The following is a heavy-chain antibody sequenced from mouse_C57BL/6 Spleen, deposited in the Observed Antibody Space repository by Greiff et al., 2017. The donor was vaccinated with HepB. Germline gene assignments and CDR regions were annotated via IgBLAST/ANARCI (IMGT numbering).Heavy chain of an antibody. D-gene: IGHD2-4*01. J-gene: IGHJ1*03. Sequence: VKLQQSGAELARPGASVKMSCKASGYTFTSYTMHWVKQRPGQGLEWIGYINPSSGYTKYNQKFKDKATLTADKSSSTAYMQLSSLTSEDSAVYYCARTYDYGYWYFDVWGTGTTVTVSS. V-gene: IGHV1-4*01. CDR3: ARTYDYGYWYFDV. CDR2: INPSSGYT. CDR1: GYTFTSYT.